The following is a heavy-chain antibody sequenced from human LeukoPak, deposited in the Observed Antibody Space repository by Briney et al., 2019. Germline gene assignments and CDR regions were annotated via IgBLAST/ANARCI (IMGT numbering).Heavy chain of an antibody. D-gene: IGHD1-26*01. CDR3: AKAVGATPDY. J-gene: IGHJ4*02. Sequence: GGSLRLSCEASGFTFSTYAMSWVRQAPGKGLEWVSAIGGRGDSTYYADSVKGRFTISRDNSKNTLYLQMNSLRAEDTAVYYCAKAVGATPDYWGQGTLVTVSS. CDR2: IGGRGDST. V-gene: IGHV3-23*01. CDR1: GFTFSTYA.